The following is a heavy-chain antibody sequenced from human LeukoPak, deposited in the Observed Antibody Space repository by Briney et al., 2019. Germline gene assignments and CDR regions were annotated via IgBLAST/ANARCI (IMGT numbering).Heavy chain of an antibody. CDR3: ASDSGSYPHYYFDY. CDR2: ISSSSSTI. D-gene: IGHD1-26*01. Sequence: GGSPRLSCAASGFTFSSYSMNWVRQAPGEGLEWVSYISSSSSTIYYADSVKGRSTISRDNAKNSLYLQMNSLRDEDTAVYYCASDSGSYPHYYFDYWGQGTLVTVSS. V-gene: IGHV3-48*02. J-gene: IGHJ4*02. CDR1: GFTFSSYS.